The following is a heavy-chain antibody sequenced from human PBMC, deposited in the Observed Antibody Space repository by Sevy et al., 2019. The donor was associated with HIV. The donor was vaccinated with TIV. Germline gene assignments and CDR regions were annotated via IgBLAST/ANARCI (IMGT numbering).Heavy chain of an antibody. J-gene: IGHJ6*02. D-gene: IGHD2-2*01. CDR1: GLSFTSAW. V-gene: IGHV3-15*01. Sequence: GGSLRLSCAASGLSFTSAWMSWVRQAPGKGLEWVGRIKSKTDGERTDYPAPVRGRFTISRDDSNNTLYLQMNSLETDDTAVYYCTTTLSTAHDMVVWGQGTTVTVSS. CDR2: IKSKTDGERT. CDR3: TTTLSTAHDMVV.